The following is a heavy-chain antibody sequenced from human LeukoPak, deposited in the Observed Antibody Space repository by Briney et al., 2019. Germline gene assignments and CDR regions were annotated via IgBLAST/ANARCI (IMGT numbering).Heavy chain of an antibody. Sequence: PSETLSLTCTVSGGSISSYYWSWIRQPPGKGLEWIGYIYYSGSTNYNPSLKSRVTISVDTSKNQFSLKLSSVTAADTAVYYCARVGQLLYADYWGQGTLVTVSS. CDR3: ARVGQLLYADY. J-gene: IGHJ4*02. D-gene: IGHD2-2*02. V-gene: IGHV4-59*01. CDR2: IYYSGST. CDR1: GGSISSYY.